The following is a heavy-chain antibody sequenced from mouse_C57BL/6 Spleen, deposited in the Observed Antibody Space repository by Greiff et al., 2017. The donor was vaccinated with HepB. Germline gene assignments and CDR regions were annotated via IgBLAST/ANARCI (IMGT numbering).Heavy chain of an antibody. CDR3: ARSGITTVVAYYFDY. V-gene: IGHV1-64*01. D-gene: IGHD1-1*01. CDR1: GYTFTSYW. J-gene: IGHJ2*01. CDR2: IHPNSGST. Sequence: QVQLQQPGAELVKPGASVKLSCKASGYTFTSYWMHWVKQRPGQGLEWIGMIHPNSGSTNYNEKFKSKATLTVDKSSSTAYMQLSSLTSEDSAVYYCARSGITTVVAYYFDYWGQSTTLTVSS.